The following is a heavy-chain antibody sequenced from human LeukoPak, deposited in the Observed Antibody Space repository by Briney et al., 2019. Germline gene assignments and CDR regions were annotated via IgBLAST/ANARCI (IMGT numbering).Heavy chain of an antibody. V-gene: IGHV4-61*01. CDR3: ARSAGRNDAFDI. Sequence: PSETLSLTCTVSGGSISSSSYYWSWIRQPPGKGLEWIGYIYYSGSTNYNPSLKSRVTISVDTSKNQFSLKLSSVTAADTAVYYCARSAGRNDAFDIWGQGTMVTVSS. CDR1: GGSISSSSYY. CDR2: IYYSGST. J-gene: IGHJ3*02.